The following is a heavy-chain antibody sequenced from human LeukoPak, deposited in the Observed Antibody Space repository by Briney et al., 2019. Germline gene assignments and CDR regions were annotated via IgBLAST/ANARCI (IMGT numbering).Heavy chain of an antibody. CDR2: INPSGGST. V-gene: IGHV1-46*01. Sequence: GASLKISCKASGYTFTSYYMHRMRQAPGQGLEWMGIINPSGGSTTYAQKFQGRVTMTRDMSTSTVYMELSSLRSEDTAVYSCARGEYSSPRSAFDIWGQGTMVTVSS. J-gene: IGHJ3*02. D-gene: IGHD6-6*01. CDR3: ARGEYSSPRSAFDI. CDR1: GYTFTSYY.